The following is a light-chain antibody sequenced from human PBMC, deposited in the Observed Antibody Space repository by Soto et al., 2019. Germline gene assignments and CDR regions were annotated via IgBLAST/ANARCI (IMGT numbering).Light chain of an antibody. J-gene: IGKJ2*01. Sequence: EIVLTQSPATLSLSPGERATLSCRASQSVGSYLAWYQQRPGQAPRLLIYDISSRATGIPARFSGSGSGTDFTLSISSLEPEDFAVYYCQERSNWPLYTFGPGTKLEIK. CDR1: QSVGSY. CDR3: QERSNWPLYT. V-gene: IGKV3-11*01. CDR2: DIS.